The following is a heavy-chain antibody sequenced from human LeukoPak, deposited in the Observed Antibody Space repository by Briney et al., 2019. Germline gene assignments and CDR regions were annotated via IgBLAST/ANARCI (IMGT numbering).Heavy chain of an antibody. J-gene: IGHJ4*02. D-gene: IGHD6-13*01. CDR3: AKGSSWYDFDY. CDR2: ISWNSGSI. CDR1: GFTFDDYA. Sequence: GGSLRLSCAASGFTFDDYAMHWVRHAPGKGLEWVSGISWNSGSIGYADSVKGRFTISRDNAKNSLYLQMNSLRAEDTALYYCAKGSSWYDFDYWGQGTLVTVSS. V-gene: IGHV3-9*01.